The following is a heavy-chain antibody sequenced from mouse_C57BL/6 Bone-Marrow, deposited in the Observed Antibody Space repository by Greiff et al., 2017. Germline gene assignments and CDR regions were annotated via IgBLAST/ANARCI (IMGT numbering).Heavy chain of an antibody. CDR3: ARSKYGSSYWYFDV. D-gene: IGHD1-1*01. J-gene: IGHJ1*03. V-gene: IGHV1-26*01. Sequence: EVQLQQSGPELVKPGASVKISCKASGYTFTDYYMNWVKQSHGKSLEWIGDINPNNGGTSYNQKFKGKATLTVDKSSSTAYMELRSLTSEDSAVYYCARSKYGSSYWYFDVWGTGTTVTVSS. CDR1: GYTFTDYY. CDR2: INPNNGGT.